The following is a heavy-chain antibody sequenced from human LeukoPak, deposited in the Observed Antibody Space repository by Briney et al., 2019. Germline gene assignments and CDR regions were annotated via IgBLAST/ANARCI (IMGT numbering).Heavy chain of an antibody. Sequence: ASVKVSCKASGYTFTGYYMHWVRQAPGQGLEWMGWINPNSGGTNYAQKFQGRLTMTRDTSISTAYMELSRLRSDDTAVYYCAREPIYYDSSGYYYSGYFDYWGQGTLVTVSS. V-gene: IGHV1-2*02. CDR1: GYTFTGYY. CDR2: INPNSGGT. CDR3: AREPIYYDSSGYYYSGYFDY. D-gene: IGHD3-22*01. J-gene: IGHJ4*02.